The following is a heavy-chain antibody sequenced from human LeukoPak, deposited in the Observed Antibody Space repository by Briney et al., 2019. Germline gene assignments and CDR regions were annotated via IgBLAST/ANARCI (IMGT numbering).Heavy chain of an antibody. Sequence: PGGSLRLSCAASGFTFSSYWMNWARQAPGKGLEWVASINHNGNVNYYVDSVKGRFTISRDNAKNSLYLQMSNLRAEDTAVYYCVRASYYDSTGYVKDNFDYWGQGTLVTVSS. CDR3: VRASYYDSTGYVKDNFDY. CDR2: INHNGNVN. V-gene: IGHV3-7*03. D-gene: IGHD3-22*01. J-gene: IGHJ4*02. CDR1: GFTFSSYW.